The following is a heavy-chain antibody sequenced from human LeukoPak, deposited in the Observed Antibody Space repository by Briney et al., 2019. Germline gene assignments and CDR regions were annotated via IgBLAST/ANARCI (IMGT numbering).Heavy chain of an antibody. V-gene: IGHV3-23*01. CDR1: GFTFSSYG. D-gene: IGHD1-26*01. CDR3: ARDHAGRGRAFDI. Sequence: GGTLRLSCAASGFTFSSYGMSWVRQAPGKGLEWVSAISGSGGSTYYADSVKGRFTISRDNSKNTLYLQMNSLRAEDTAVYYCARDHAGRGRAFDIWGQGTMVTVSS. J-gene: IGHJ3*02. CDR2: ISGSGGST.